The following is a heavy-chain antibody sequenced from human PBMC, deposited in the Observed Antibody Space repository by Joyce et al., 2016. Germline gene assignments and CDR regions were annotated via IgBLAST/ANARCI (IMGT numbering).Heavy chain of an antibody. CDR3: ARRGVTWDPFDL. CDR2: IIHFGSA. J-gene: IGHJ3*01. D-gene: IGHD3-3*01. CDR1: GGSFSGYY. V-gene: IGHV4-34*12. Sequence: QVQLHQWGAGLLQPSETLSLTCAVSGGSFSGYYWTWIRQAPGKGLEWIGEIIHFGSANHNPSLESRVTISVDTPKNQFSLILTSVTAADTAVYYCARRGVTWDPFDLWGQGTMVTVSS.